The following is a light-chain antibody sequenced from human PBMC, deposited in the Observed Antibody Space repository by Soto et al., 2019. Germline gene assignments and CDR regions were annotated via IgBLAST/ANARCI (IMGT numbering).Light chain of an antibody. J-gene: IGKJ4*01. V-gene: IGKV3-11*01. CDR1: QSVSSY. Sequence: EIVLTQSPATLSLSPGERATLSCRASQSVSSYLAWYQQKPGQAPRLLIYDASNRATGIPARFSGSGYGKDFTLTISSLEPEDFAVYYCQQRCNWPPTFGGGTKVEIK. CDR2: DAS. CDR3: QQRCNWPPT.